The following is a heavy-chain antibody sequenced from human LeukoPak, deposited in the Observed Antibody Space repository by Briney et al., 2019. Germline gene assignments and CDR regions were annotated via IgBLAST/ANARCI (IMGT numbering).Heavy chain of an antibody. V-gene: IGHV1-46*01. Sequence: ASVKVSCKASGYTFTSYAMHWVRQAPGQGLEWMGIINPSGGSTSYAQKFQGRVTMTRDTSTSTVYMELSSLRSEDTAVYYCARGGISSGWYGDYLYDFDYWGQGTLVTVSS. CDR1: GYTFTSYA. J-gene: IGHJ4*02. D-gene: IGHD6-19*01. CDR2: INPSGGST. CDR3: ARGGISSGWYGDYLYDFDY.